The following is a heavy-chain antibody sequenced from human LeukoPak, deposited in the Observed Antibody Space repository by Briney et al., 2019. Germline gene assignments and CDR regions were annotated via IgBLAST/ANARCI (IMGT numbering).Heavy chain of an antibody. D-gene: IGHD3-3*01. CDR2: ITTSGGET. J-gene: IGHJ4*02. CDR3: AKGHYDDWYYFDY. V-gene: IGHV3-23*01. Sequence: GGSLRLSCATSGFTFSGFAMCWVRQAPGKGLEWVSAITTSGGETNYADSVKGRFTISRDNSKSTLFLQMHSLRGDDTAVYYCAKGHYDDWYYFDYWDQGALVTVSS. CDR1: GFTFSGFA.